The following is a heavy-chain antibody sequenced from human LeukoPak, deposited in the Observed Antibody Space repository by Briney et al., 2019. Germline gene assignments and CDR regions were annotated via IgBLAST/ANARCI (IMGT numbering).Heavy chain of an antibody. V-gene: IGHV4-30-4*08. Sequence: PSETLSLTCAVYGVSFTDYYWSWIRQPPGKGLEWIGYIYYSGSTYYNPSLKSRVTISVDTSKNQFSLKLSSVTAADTAVYYCARDPEKGYCSSTSCPRYAFDIWGQGTMVTVSS. CDR1: GVSFTDYY. J-gene: IGHJ3*02. CDR3: ARDPEKGYCSSTSCPRYAFDI. D-gene: IGHD2-2*01. CDR2: IYYSGST.